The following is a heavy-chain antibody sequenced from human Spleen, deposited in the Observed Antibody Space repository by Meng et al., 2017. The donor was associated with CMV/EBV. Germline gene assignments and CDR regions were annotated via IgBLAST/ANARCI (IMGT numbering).Heavy chain of an antibody. Sequence: LRLSCSVSGYSINSGFYWGWIRQPPGRALVWLGIIYWNDDKRYSPSLKSRLTITKDTSKNQVVLTMTNMDPVDTVTYYCAHLYSSGYYFDYWGQGTLVTVSS. V-gene: IGHV2-5*01. CDR2: IYWNDDK. D-gene: IGHD6-19*01. J-gene: IGHJ4*02. CDR1: GYSINSGFY. CDR3: AHLYSSGYYFDY.